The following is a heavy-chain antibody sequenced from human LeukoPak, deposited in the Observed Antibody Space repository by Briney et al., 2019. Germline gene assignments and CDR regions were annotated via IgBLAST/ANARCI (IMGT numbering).Heavy chain of an antibody. CDR3: ARVGWNYYGSGSYYNQFPHFDY. CDR2: INHSGST. V-gene: IGHV4-34*01. Sequence: SETLSLTCAVYGGSFSGYYWSWIRQPPGKGLEWIGEINHSGSTNYNPSLKSRVTISVDTSKNQFSLKLSSATAADTAVYYCARVGWNYYGSGSYYNQFPHFDYWGQGTLVTVSS. J-gene: IGHJ4*02. D-gene: IGHD3-10*01. CDR1: GGSFSGYY.